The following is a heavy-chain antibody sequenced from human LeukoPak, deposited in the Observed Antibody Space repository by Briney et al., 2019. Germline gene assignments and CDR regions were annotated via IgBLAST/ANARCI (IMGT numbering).Heavy chain of an antibody. CDR1: GYTFTSYD. V-gene: IGHV1-8*03. CDR2: MNPNSGNT. CDR3: ARFDCSGGSCYEDY. Sequence: ASVKVSCKASGYTFTSYDINWVRQATGQGLEWMGWMNPNSGNTGCAQKFQGRVTITRNTSISTAYMELSSLRSEDTAVYYCARFDCSGGSCYEDYWGQGTLVTVSS. D-gene: IGHD2-15*01. J-gene: IGHJ4*02.